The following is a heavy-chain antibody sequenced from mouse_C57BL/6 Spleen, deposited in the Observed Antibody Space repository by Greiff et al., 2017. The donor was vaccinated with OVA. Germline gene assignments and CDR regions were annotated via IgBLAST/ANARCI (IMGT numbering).Heavy chain of an antibody. CDR2: ISSGSSTI. J-gene: IGHJ1*03. Sequence: EVQLVESGGGLVKPGGSLKLSCAASGFTFSDYGMHWVRQAPEKGLEWVAYISSGSSTIYYADTVKGRFTISRDNAKNTLFLQMTSLRSEDTAMYYCARPFYYDYDSWYFDVWGTGTTVTVSS. CDR1: GFTFSDYG. CDR3: ARPFYYDYDSWYFDV. V-gene: IGHV5-17*01. D-gene: IGHD2-4*01.